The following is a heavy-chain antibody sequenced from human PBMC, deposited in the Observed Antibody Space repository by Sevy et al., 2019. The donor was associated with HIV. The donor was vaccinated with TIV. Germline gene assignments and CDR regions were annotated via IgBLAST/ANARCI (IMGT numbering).Heavy chain of an antibody. CDR1: GFTFSSAW. D-gene: IGHD6-6*01. CDR3: ATEHPAEQLVSDY. J-gene: IGHJ4*02. CDR2: IESKIDGGTI. V-gene: IGHV3-15*04. Sequence: GGSLRLSCEVSGFTFSSAWMSWFRQTPGKRLEWVGRIESKIDGGTIYYAAPVKGRFSISRDDSKNTLFLQMNSLKTGDTAVYYCATEHPAEQLVSDYWGQGTLVTVSS.